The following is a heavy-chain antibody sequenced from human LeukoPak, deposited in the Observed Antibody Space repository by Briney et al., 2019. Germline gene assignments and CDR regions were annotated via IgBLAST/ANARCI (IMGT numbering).Heavy chain of an antibody. CDR1: GGTFSSYA. D-gene: IGHD3-9*01. J-gene: IGHJ6*03. CDR2: IIPIFGTA. V-gene: IGHV1-69*05. CDR3: ASSVWDILTGYYRFVGYYYYMDV. Sequence: GASVKVSCKASGGTFSSYAISWVRQAPGQGLEWMGGIIPIFGTANYAQKFQGRVTITTDESTSTAYMELSSLRSEDTAVYYCASSVWDILTGYYRFVGYYYYMDVWGKGTTVTVSS.